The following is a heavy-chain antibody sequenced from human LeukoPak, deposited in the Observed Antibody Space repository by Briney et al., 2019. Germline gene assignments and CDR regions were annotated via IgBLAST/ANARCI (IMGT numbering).Heavy chain of an antibody. Sequence: SETLSLTCTVSGGSISSYYWSWIRQPPGKGLEWIGYIYYSGSTNYNPSLKSRVTISVDTSKNQFSLKLSSVTAADTAVYYRARFCLSQCSSSYYYGMDVWGQGTTVTVSS. V-gene: IGHV4-59*01. CDR1: GGSISSYY. D-gene: IGHD6-6*01. CDR3: ARFCLSQCSSSYYYGMDV. J-gene: IGHJ6*02. CDR2: IYYSGST.